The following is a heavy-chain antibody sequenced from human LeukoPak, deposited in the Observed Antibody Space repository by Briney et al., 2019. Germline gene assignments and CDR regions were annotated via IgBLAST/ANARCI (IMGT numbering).Heavy chain of an antibody. Sequence: GGSLRLSCAASGFTFSTYGMSWVRQAPGKGLEWVSSVSGSGASTYYADSVKGRFTISRDNSKNTLYLQMNSLRAEDTAVYYCASSDRWFGELIFDYWGQGTLVTVSS. J-gene: IGHJ4*02. D-gene: IGHD3-10*01. V-gene: IGHV3-23*01. CDR2: VSGSGAST. CDR3: ASSDRWFGELIFDY. CDR1: GFTFSTYG.